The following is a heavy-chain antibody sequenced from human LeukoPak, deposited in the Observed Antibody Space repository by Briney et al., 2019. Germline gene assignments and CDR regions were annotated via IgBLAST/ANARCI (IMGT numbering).Heavy chain of an antibody. CDR3: ASDFRERLGGLEQWQTFDY. CDR2: MSDSGHA. Sequence: SETRSLTCTVSGGSISSNLYHWGWIRQSPGKGLVWIGSMSDSGHADYRLSLQSRVTISLETAKNQFSLKLSSVTAADTAIYYCASDFRERLGGLEQWQTFDYWGQGILVTVSS. V-gene: IGHV4-39*07. D-gene: IGHD3-16*01. J-gene: IGHJ4*02. CDR1: GGSISSNLYH.